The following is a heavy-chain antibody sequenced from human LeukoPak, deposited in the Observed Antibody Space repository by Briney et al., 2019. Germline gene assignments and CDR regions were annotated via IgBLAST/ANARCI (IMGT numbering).Heavy chain of an antibody. CDR2: INPNSGGT. D-gene: IGHD3-22*01. Sequence: GASVKVSCKASGYTFTGYYMHWVRQAPGQGLEWMGWINPNSGGTNYAQKFQGRVTKTRDTSISTAYMELSRLRSDDTAVYYCARDPAYYDSSGPATRFDPWGQGTLVTVSS. J-gene: IGHJ5*02. V-gene: IGHV1-2*02. CDR1: GYTFTGYY. CDR3: ARDPAYYDSSGPATRFDP.